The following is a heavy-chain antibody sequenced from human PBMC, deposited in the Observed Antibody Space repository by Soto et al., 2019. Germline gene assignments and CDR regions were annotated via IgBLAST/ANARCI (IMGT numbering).Heavy chain of an antibody. CDR2: INQDGSEK. Sequence: GGSLRLSCAASGFTFSTSWMDWVRQTPGKGLEWVAKINQDGSEKNYVDSVKGRFTISRDNAKKSLFLQMSSLTAEDSGLYYCTRYLHFWGQGTLVTVSS. V-gene: IGHV3-7*01. CDR1: GFTFSTSW. J-gene: IGHJ4*02. CDR3: TRYLHF.